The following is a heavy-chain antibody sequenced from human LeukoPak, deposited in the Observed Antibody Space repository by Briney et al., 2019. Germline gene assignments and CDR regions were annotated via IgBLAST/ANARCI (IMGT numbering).Heavy chain of an antibody. J-gene: IGHJ5*02. Sequence: ASVKVSCKASGYTFTSYGISWVRQAPGQGLEWMGWISAYNGNTNYAQKLQGRVTMTTDTSTSTAYMELRILRSDDTAVYYCARDSWVLGSTVGFDPWGQGTLVTVSS. D-gene: IGHD4-11*01. CDR2: ISAYNGNT. CDR1: GYTFTSYG. CDR3: ARDSWVLGSTVGFDP. V-gene: IGHV1-18*01.